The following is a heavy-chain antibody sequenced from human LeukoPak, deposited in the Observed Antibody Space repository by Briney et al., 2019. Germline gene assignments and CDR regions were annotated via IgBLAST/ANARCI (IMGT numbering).Heavy chain of an antibody. J-gene: IGHJ6*02. Sequence: SETLSLTCAVYGGSFSGYYSSWIRQPPGKGLEWIGEINHSGSTNYNPSLKSRVTISVDTSKNQFSLKLSSVTAADTAVYYCARYPILVYYYYGMDVWGQGTTVTVSS. CDR1: GGSFSGYY. V-gene: IGHV4-34*01. CDR3: ARYPILVYYYYGMDV. CDR2: INHSGST. D-gene: IGHD2-21*01.